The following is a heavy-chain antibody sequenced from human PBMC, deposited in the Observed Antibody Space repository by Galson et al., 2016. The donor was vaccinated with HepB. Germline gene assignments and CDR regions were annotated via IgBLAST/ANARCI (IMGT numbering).Heavy chain of an antibody. CDR1: GFTVSSNC. Sequence: SLRLSCAASGFTVSSNCMSWVRQAPGKGLEWVSLIYSGGTTFYADSVKGRFTISRDNSKNTLYLQMNSLRAEDTAVYYCAGYGMDVWGQGTTVTVSS. CDR2: IYSGGTT. CDR3: AGYGMDV. V-gene: IGHV3-53*01. J-gene: IGHJ6*02.